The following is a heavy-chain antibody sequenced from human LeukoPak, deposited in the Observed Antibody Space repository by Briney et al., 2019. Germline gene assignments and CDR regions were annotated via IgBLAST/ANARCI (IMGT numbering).Heavy chain of an antibody. CDR1: GYTFTSYG. V-gene: IGHV1-18*01. D-gene: IGHD3-3*01. CDR2: ISAYNGNT. Sequence: ASVKVSCKASGYTFTSYGISWVRQAPGQGLEWMGWISAYNGNTNYAQKLQGRVTMTRNTSISTAYMELSSLRSEDTAVYYCARVSPYYDFWSGYSLRYYYYGMDVWGQGTTVTVSS. J-gene: IGHJ6*02. CDR3: ARVSPYYDFWSGYSLRYYYYGMDV.